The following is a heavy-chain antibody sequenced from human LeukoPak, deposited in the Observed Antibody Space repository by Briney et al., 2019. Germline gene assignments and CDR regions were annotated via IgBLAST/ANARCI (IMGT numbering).Heavy chain of an antibody. CDR1: GYTFTSYD. D-gene: IGHD3-3*01. CDR3: ARVSDFWSGNYYYYYMDV. Sequence: ASVKVSCKASGYTFTSYDINWVRQAPGQGLEWMGGIIPIFGTANYAQKFQGRVTIITDESTSTAYMELSSLRSEDTAVYYCARVSDFWSGNYYYYYMDVWGKGTTVTVSS. J-gene: IGHJ6*03. CDR2: IIPIFGTA. V-gene: IGHV1-69*05.